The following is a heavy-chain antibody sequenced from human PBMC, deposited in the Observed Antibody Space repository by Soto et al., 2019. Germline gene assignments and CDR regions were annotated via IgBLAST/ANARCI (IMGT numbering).Heavy chain of an antibody. CDR3: EMEYCRDTSCYKDY. D-gene: IGHD2-2*02. CDR1: GGTFSSYT. V-gene: IGHV1-69*02. CDR2: IIPILGIA. Sequence: QVQLVQSGAEVKKPGSSVKVSCKASGGTFSSYTISWVRQAPGQGLEWMGRIIPILGIANYAQKFHGRVTITEDKSTSKAYMELSSLRSENTAVYYCEMEYCRDTSCYKDYWGQGPLVTVSS. J-gene: IGHJ4*02.